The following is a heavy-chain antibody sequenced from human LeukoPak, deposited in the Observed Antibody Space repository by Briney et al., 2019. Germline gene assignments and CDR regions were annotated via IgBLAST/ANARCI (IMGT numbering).Heavy chain of an antibody. CDR2: ISSSSSTI. V-gene: IGHV3-48*04. Sequence: GGSLRLSCAASGFTFSSYSMNWVRQAPGKGLEWVSYISSSSSTIYQADSVKGRFTVSRDNAKNSLYPQMNSPRVEDTAVYYCARAEPGGYSSGFNWVYYGMDVWGQGTTVTVSS. D-gene: IGHD6-19*01. CDR1: GFTFSSYS. CDR3: ARAEPGGYSSGFNWVYYGMDV. J-gene: IGHJ6*02.